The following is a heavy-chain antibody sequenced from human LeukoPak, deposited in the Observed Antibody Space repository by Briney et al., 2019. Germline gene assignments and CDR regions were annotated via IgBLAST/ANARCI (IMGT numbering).Heavy chain of an antibody. J-gene: IGHJ4*02. D-gene: IGHD5-24*01. CDR1: GLTFRSYW. Sequence: GGSLRLSCAVSGLTFRSYWMSWVRQAPGKGLEWVANINQDGSEKYFLDSVRGRFTISRDNAKNSLALQMNTLRAEDTAVYYCARERDGRFFDYWGQGTLVPVSS. CDR3: ARERDGRFFDY. V-gene: IGHV3-7*01. CDR2: INQDGSEK.